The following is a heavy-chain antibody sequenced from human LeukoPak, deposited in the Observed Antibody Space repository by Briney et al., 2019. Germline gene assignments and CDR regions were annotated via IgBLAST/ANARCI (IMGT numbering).Heavy chain of an antibody. D-gene: IGHD3-10*01. CDR3: ARDPYYHGSGSYYSRPGRGSYFDY. CDR1: GFTFSSYA. Sequence: GGSLRLSCAASGFTFSSYAMHWVRQAPGRGLEWVAVISYDGSNKYYADSVKGRFTISRDNSKNTLYLQMNSLRAEDTAVYYCARDPYYHGSGSYYSRPGRGSYFDYWGQGTLVTVSS. V-gene: IGHV3-30-3*01. J-gene: IGHJ4*02. CDR2: ISYDGSNK.